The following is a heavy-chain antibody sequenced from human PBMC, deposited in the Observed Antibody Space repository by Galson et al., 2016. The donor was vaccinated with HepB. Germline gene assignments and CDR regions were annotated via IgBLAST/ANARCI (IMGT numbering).Heavy chain of an antibody. CDR1: GFSFSTYA. V-gene: IGHV3-23*01. J-gene: IGHJ4*02. CDR2: ISASGGST. D-gene: IGHD3-16*01. CDR3: TTRPGDKVY. Sequence: SLRLSCAASGFSFSTYAMSWVRQTPGKGLEWVSAISASGGSTFYADSVKGRFTISRDNSKNTLFLEMNSLRAEDTAVYYCTTRPGDKVYWGQGTLVTVSS.